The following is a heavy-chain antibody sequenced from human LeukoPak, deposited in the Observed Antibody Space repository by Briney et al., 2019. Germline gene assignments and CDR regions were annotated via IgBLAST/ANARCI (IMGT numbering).Heavy chain of an antibody. CDR1: GFTVSSNY. CDR2: IYSGGNT. Sequence: PGGSLRLSCAASGFTVSSNYMSWVRQAPGKGLEWVSVIYSGGNTYYADSVKGRFTISRDNSKNTLYLQMNSLRAEDTAVYYCARARVSSGWYGFLDYWGQGTLVTVSS. CDR3: ARARVSSGWYGFLDY. J-gene: IGHJ4*02. V-gene: IGHV3-53*01. D-gene: IGHD6-19*01.